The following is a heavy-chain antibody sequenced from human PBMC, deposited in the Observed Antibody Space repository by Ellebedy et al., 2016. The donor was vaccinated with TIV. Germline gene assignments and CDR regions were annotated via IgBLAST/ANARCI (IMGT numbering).Heavy chain of an antibody. CDR2: IVGSGA. J-gene: IGHJ4*02. Sequence: GESLKISCKGSGYSFTSYWIGWVRQAPGKGLEWVSGIVGSGAEKYADSVKGRFTISRDNSKRTVDLQMRSVRAEDTAVYFCAKDRTSGDGYWVFDSWGQGTMVSVSS. CDR1: GYSFTSYW. D-gene: IGHD2-21*02. V-gene: IGHV3-23*01. CDR3: AKDRTSGDGYWVFDS.